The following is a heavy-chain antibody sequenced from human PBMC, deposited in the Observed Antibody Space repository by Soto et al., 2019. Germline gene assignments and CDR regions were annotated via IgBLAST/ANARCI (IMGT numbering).Heavy chain of an antibody. CDR2: IIPIFGTA. J-gene: IGHJ4*02. V-gene: IGHV1-69*12. Sequence: QVQLVQSGAEVKKPGSSVKVSCKASGGTFSSYAISWVRQAPGQGLEWMGGIIPIFGTANYAQKFQGRVTIAADESTSTAYMELSSLRSEDTAVYYCSRGQEMATITDFDYWGQGTLVTVSS. CDR3: SRGQEMATITDFDY. D-gene: IGHD5-12*01. CDR1: GGTFSSYA.